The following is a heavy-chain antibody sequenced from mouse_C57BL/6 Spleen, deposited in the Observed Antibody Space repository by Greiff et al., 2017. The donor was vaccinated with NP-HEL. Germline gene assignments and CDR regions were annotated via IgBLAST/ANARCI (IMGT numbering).Heavy chain of an antibody. V-gene: IGHV1-82*01. Sequence: LVEPGASVKISCKASGYAFSSSWMNWVKQRPGKGLEWIGRIYPGDGDTNYNGKFKGKATLTADKSSSTAYMQLSSLTSEDSAVYFCARKLRDDFDYWGQGTTLTVSS. CDR3: ARKLRDDFDY. J-gene: IGHJ2*01. D-gene: IGHD1-1*01. CDR1: GYAFSSSW. CDR2: IYPGDGDT.